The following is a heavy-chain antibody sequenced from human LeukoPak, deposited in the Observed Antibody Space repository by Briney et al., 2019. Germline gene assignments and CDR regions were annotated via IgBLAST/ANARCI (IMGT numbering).Heavy chain of an antibody. Sequence: GGSLRLSCAASGFTFSNYWIYWVRQAPGQGLVWVSRSDSEGSSTGYADSVKGRFSISRDDAKNTLYLQMNSLRVEDTAVYYCATGGDYGRHWGQGTLVTVSS. CDR2: SDSEGSST. D-gene: IGHD4-17*01. V-gene: IGHV3-74*01. CDR1: GFTFSNYW. CDR3: ATGGDYGRH. J-gene: IGHJ4*02.